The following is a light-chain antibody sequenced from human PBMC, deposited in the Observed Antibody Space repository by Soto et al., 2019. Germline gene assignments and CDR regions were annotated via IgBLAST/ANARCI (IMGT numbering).Light chain of an antibody. CDR1: QNIRSR. V-gene: IGKV1-5*03. J-gene: IGKJ1*01. Sequence: DIQMTQSPSTLSASVGDRVTITCRASQNIRSRLAWFQQKPGKAPKLLIYKASTLESGVPSRFSGSGSGTEFTLTISSLQPDDFATYYCQQYNTYSTFGQGTKVDI. CDR2: KAS. CDR3: QQYNTYST.